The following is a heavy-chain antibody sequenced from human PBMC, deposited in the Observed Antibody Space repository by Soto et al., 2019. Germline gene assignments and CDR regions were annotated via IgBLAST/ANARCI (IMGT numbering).Heavy chain of an antibody. CDR2: ISYDGSNK. CDR3: AKEPVRAAADYYFDY. J-gene: IGHJ4*02. D-gene: IGHD6-13*01. V-gene: IGHV3-30*18. Sequence: QVQLVESGGGVVQPGRSLRLSCAASGFTFSSYGMHWVRQAPGKGLEWVAVISYDGSNKYYADSVKGRFTISRDNSKNTLYLQMNSLRAEDTAVYYCAKEPVRAAADYYFDYWGQGTLVTVSS. CDR1: GFTFSSYG.